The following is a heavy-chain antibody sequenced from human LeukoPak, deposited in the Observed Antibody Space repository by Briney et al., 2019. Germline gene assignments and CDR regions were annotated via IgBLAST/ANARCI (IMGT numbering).Heavy chain of an antibody. V-gene: IGHV3-7*03. CDR2: IKHDGSEE. CDR3: AKGRTRTGVVISAFDY. Sequence: GGSLRLSCAASGITFSSLWMSWFRQAPGKGLEWVADIKHDGSEEHYVASVKGRFTISRDNAKLYLQMNSLRAEDTAVYYCAKGRTRTGVVISAFDYWGQGTLVTVSS. J-gene: IGHJ4*02. CDR1: GITFSSLW. D-gene: IGHD3-3*01.